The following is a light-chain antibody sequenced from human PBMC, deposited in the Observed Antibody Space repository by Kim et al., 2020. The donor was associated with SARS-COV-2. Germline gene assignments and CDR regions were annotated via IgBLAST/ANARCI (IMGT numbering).Light chain of an antibody. CDR3: SSYTSSGAWV. J-gene: IGLJ3*02. Sequence: GQSLTIYCTGSSSNVGGYNYVSWYRPLPGKAPRLMIYDVSKRPSGISNRFSGSKSGNTASLTISGLQAEDEADYYCSSYTSSGAWVFGGGTKLTVL. CDR2: DVS. V-gene: IGLV2-14*03. CDR1: SSNVGGYNY.